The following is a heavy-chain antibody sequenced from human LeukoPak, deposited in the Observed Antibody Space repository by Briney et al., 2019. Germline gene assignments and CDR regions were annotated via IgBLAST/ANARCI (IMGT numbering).Heavy chain of an antibody. J-gene: IGHJ4*02. D-gene: IGHD3-22*01. V-gene: IGHV3-30*02. CDR2: IRYDGSNK. CDR3: AKVGVYYDRPDSDY. Sequence: PGGSLRLSCAASGFTFSSYGMHWVRQAPGKGLEWVAFIRYDGSNKYYADSVKGRFTISRDNSKNTLYLQMNSLRAEDTAVYYCAKVGVYYDRPDSDYWGQGTLVTVSS. CDR1: GFTFSSYG.